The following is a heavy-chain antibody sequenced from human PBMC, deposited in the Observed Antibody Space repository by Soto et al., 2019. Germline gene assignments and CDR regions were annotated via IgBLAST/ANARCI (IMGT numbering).Heavy chain of an antibody. V-gene: IGHV3-21*01. Sequence: EVQLVESGGGLVKPGGSLTLSCAGSGFAFRSYNMNWVRQPPGKGLEWVASISSGSSNIYYADSVKGRFTISRDNAKDSLYLQMDSLIAEDSAVYYCASATVVAGTLDFWGQGTLLTVSS. D-gene: IGHD2-15*01. J-gene: IGHJ4*02. CDR1: GFAFRSYN. CDR3: ASATVVAGTLDF. CDR2: ISSGSSNI.